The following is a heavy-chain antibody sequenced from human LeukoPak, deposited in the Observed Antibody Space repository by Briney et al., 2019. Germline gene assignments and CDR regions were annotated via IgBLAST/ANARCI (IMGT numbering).Heavy chain of an antibody. J-gene: IGHJ5*02. V-gene: IGHV3-9*01. D-gene: IGHD4-17*01. CDR3: AKGVTTTRGWFDP. CDR2: ITWNSGRI. Sequence: GGSPRLSCAASGFTFDDYAMHWVRQVPGKGLEWVSGITWNSGRIAYADSVKGRFTISRDNAKNSLYLQMNSLRAEDTALYYCAKGVTTTRGWFDPRGQGTLVTVSS. CDR1: GFTFDDYA.